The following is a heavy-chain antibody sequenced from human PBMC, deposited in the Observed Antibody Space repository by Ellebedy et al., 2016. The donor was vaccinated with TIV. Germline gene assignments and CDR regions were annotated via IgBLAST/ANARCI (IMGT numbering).Heavy chain of an antibody. CDR2: ISSSSSTI. D-gene: IGHD6-19*01. CDR1: GFTFSSYS. Sequence: GESLKISCAASGFTFSSYSMNWVRQAPGKGLEWVSYISSSSSTIYYADSVEGRFTISRDNAKNSLYLQMNSLRAEDTAVYYCARNSGWTIDYWGQGTRVTVSA. V-gene: IGHV3-48*04. CDR3: ARNSGWTIDY. J-gene: IGHJ4*02.